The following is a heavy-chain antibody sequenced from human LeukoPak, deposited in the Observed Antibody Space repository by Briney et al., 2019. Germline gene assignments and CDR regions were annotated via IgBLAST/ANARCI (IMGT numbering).Heavy chain of an antibody. Sequence: KTGGSLRLSCAASGFTFSSYSMNWVRQAPGKGLEWVSSISSSSSYIYYADSVKGRFTISRDNAKNSLYLQMNSLRAEDTAVYYCARDGLEFVGFLEPFDYWGQGTLVTVSS. CDR2: ISSSSSYI. CDR1: GFTFSSYS. D-gene: IGHD3-16*01. V-gene: IGHV3-21*01. CDR3: ARDGLEFVGFLEPFDY. J-gene: IGHJ4*02.